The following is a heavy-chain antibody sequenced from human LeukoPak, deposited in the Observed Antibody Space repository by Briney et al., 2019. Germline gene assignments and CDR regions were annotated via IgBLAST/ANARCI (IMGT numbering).Heavy chain of an antibody. D-gene: IGHD4-17*01. V-gene: IGHV3-30*18. J-gene: IGHJ6*04. CDR2: ISYDGSNK. Sequence: PGRSLRLSCAASGFTFSSYGMHWVRQAPGKGLEWVAVISYDGSNKYYADSVKGRFTISRDNSKNTLYLQMNSLRAEDTAVYYCAKADYGDYPYYYNGMDVWGKGTTVTVSS. CDR3: AKADYGDYPYYYNGMDV. CDR1: GFTFSSYG.